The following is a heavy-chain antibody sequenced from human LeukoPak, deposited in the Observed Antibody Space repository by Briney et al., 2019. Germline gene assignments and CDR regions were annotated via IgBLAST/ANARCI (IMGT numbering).Heavy chain of an antibody. J-gene: IGHJ6*03. CDR3: ARGVAGVYFYYYMDV. D-gene: IGHD1-14*01. CDR2: INPNNGDT. Sequence: ASVKVSCKASGYTFTGYYMHWVRQAPGQGLEWMGWINPNNGDTHYAQKFQGTVTMTRDTSISTAYMELSGLRSDDTAVHYCARGVAGVYFYYYMDVWGKGTTVTVSS. CDR1: GYTFTGYY. V-gene: IGHV1-2*02.